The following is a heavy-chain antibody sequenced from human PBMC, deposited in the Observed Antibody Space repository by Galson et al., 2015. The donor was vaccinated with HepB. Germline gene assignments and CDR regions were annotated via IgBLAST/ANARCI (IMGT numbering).Heavy chain of an antibody. CDR1: GGTFSSYA. CDR2: IIPIFGTA. CDR3: ARECDTAMFTFDY. J-gene: IGHJ4*02. D-gene: IGHD5-18*01. Sequence: SVKVSCKASGGTFSSYAISWVRQAPGQGLEWMGGIIPIFGTANYAQKFQGRVTITADESTSTAYMELSSLRSEDTAVYYCARECDTAMFTFDYWGQGTLVTVSS. V-gene: IGHV1-69*13.